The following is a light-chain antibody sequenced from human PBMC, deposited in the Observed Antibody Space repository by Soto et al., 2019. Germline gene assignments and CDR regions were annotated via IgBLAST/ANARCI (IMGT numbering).Light chain of an antibody. Sequence: EIVMTQSPATLSVSPGERATLSCRASQSVRSNLAWYQQKPGQAPRLLIYGASTRATGIQTRFSGSGSGTEFTLTNSSLQSEDFAVYYCQQYNNWPPWTFGQGTKVEIK. CDR1: QSVRSN. V-gene: IGKV3-15*01. CDR2: GAS. CDR3: QQYNNWPPWT. J-gene: IGKJ1*01.